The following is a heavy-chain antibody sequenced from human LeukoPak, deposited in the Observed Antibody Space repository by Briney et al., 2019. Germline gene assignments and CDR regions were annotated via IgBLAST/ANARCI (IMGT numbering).Heavy chain of an antibody. V-gene: IGHV1-8*01. Sequence: GASVKVSCKASGYTFTSYDINWVRQATGQGLEWMGWMSPNSGNTGYAQKFQGRVTMTRNTSISTSYMELSSLRSEDTAVYYCARGGPRGDSCDYWGQGTLVTVSS. CDR2: MSPNSGNT. CDR1: GYTFTSYD. D-gene: IGHD2-15*01. CDR3: ARGGPRGDSCDY. J-gene: IGHJ4*02.